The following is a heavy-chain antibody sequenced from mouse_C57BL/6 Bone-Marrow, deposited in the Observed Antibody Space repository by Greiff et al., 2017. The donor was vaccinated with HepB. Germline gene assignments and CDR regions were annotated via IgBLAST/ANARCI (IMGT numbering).Heavy chain of an antibody. D-gene: IGHD1-1*01. J-gene: IGHJ1*03. CDR2: ISYDGSN. CDR1: GYSITSGYY. CDR3: ARDGSSYWYFDV. V-gene: IGHV3-6*01. Sequence: EVKLLESGPGLVKPSQSLSLTCSVTGYSITSGYYWNWIRQFPGNQLEWMGYISYDGSNNYNPSLKNRISITRDTSKNQFFLKLNSVTTEDTATYYCARDGSSYWYFDVWGTGTTVTVSS.